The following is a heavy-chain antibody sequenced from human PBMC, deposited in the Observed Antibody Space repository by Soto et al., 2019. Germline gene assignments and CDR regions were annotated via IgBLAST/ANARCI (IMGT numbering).Heavy chain of an antibody. Sequence: ASVKVSCKASGGTFSSYAISWVRQAPGQGLDRMGIINPSGGSTSYAQKFQGRVTMTRDTSTSTVYMELSSLRSEDTAVYYCARTHEDYYDSSGYYDNWFDPWGQGTLVTVSS. D-gene: IGHD3-22*01. V-gene: IGHV1-46*01. CDR2: INPSGGST. CDR3: ARTHEDYYDSSGYYDNWFDP. CDR1: GGTFSSYA. J-gene: IGHJ5*02.